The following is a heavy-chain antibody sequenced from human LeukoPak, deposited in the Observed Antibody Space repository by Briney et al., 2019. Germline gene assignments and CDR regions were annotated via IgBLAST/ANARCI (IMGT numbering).Heavy chain of an antibody. J-gene: IGHJ6*03. Sequence: SETLSLTCTVSGGSISSYYWRWIRQPPGKGLEWIGYIYYSGSTNSNTSLKSTVTISVATSKNQSSLKLRSVTAADTAVYYGARLYTEPSYGSLHYCYDMDVWGKGTTVTVSS. CDR1: GGSISSYY. CDR2: IYYSGST. V-gene: IGHV4-59*08. D-gene: IGHD3-16*01. CDR3: ARLYTEPSYGSLHYCYDMDV.